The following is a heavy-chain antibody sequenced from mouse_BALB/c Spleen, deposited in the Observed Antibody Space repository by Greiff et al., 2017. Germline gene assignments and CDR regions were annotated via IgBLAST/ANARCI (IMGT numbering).Heavy chain of an antibody. J-gene: IGHJ2*01. CDR3: ASLTGTYYFDY. Sequence: EVMLVESGGGLVKPGGSLKLSCAASGFTFSSYAMSWVRQTPEKRLEWVASISSGGSTYYPDSVKGRFTISRDNARNILYLQMSSLRSEDTAMYYCASLTGTYYFDYWGQGTTLTVSS. CDR1: GFTFSSYA. D-gene: IGHD4-1*01. V-gene: IGHV5-6-5*01. CDR2: ISSGGST.